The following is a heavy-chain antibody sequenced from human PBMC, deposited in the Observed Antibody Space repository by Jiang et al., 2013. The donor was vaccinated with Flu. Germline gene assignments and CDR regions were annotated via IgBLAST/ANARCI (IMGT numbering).Heavy chain of an antibody. CDR1: GGSISSYY. V-gene: IGHV4-59*01. D-gene: IGHD5-18*01. CDR3: ARVDTHMVPGHFDC. Sequence: PGLVKPSETLSLTCTVSGGSISSYYWSWIRQPPGKGLEWIGYIYYCGSANYNPSLKSRATISLDTSKNQFSLKLTSVTAADTAVYYCARVDTHMVPGHFDCWGPGTLVTVSS. J-gene: IGHJ4*02. CDR2: IYYCGSA.